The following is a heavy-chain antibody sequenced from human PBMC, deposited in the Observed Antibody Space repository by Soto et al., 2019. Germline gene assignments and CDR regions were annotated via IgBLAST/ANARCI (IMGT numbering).Heavy chain of an antibody. CDR3: AREHGWYSGYDRDAFDI. V-gene: IGHV1-3*01. CDR1: GYTFTSYA. D-gene: IGHD5-12*01. CDR2: INAGNGNT. Sequence: ASVKVSCKASGYTFTSYAMHWVRQAPGQRLGWMGWINAGNGNTKYSQKFQGRVTITRDTSASTAYMELSSLRSEDTAVYYCAREHGWYSGYDRDAFDIWGQGTMVTV. J-gene: IGHJ3*02.